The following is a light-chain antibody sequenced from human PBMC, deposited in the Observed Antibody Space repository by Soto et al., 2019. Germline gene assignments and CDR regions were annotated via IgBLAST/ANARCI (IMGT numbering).Light chain of an antibody. CDR3: QQYNNWPIT. J-gene: IGKJ5*01. Sequence: EIVMTQSPGTLSVSPGERATLSCRASQSVSSNLAWYQQKPGQAPRLVIYGASTRATGIPVRFSGSGSGTEFTLTISSRQSEDFAVYYCQQYNNWPITFGQGTRLEIK. CDR1: QSVSSN. V-gene: IGKV3-15*01. CDR2: GAS.